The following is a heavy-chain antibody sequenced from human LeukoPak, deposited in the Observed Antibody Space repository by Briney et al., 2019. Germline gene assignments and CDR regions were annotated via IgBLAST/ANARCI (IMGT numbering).Heavy chain of an antibody. CDR1: GGSISSYY. V-gene: IGHV4-59*08. J-gene: IGHJ4*02. CDR3: ARGGSGSYYNRRFDY. Sequence: NPSETLSLTCTVSGGSISSYYWSWIRQPPGKGLEWIGYIYYTGSTNYNPSLKSRVTISVDTSKNQFSLKLSSVTAADTAVYYCARGGSGSYYNRRFDYWGQGTLVTVSS. CDR2: IYYTGST. D-gene: IGHD3-10*01.